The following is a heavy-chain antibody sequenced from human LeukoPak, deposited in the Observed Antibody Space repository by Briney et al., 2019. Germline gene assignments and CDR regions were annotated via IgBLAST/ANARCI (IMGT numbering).Heavy chain of an antibody. CDR2: TVVGSGNT. D-gene: IGHD3-22*01. J-gene: IGHJ4*02. Sequence: SVKVSCKASGFTFTSSAMRWVRQARGQRREWIGWTVVGSGNTNYAQKFQERVTITRDMSTSTAYMELSSLRSEDTAVYYCAADLGYYYDSSGYRSGDYWGQGTLVTVPS. V-gene: IGHV1-58*02. CDR1: GFTFTSSA. CDR3: AADLGYYYDSSGYRSGDY.